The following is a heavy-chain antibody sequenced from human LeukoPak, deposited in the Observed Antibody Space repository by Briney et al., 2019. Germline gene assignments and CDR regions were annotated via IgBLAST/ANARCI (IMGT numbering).Heavy chain of an antibody. V-gene: IGHV3-49*04. CDR3: TRDSETMIVVVRSSSFRSTSGAARLLNDY. D-gene: IGHD3-22*01. CDR1: GFTFGDYA. Sequence: PGGSLRLSCTASGFTFGDYAMSWVRQAPGKGLEWVGFIRSKAYGGTTEYAASVKGRFTISRDDSKSIAYLQMNSLKTEDTAVYYCTRDSETMIVVVRSSSFRSTSGAARLLNDYWGQGTLVTVSS. J-gene: IGHJ4*02. CDR2: IRSKAYGGTT.